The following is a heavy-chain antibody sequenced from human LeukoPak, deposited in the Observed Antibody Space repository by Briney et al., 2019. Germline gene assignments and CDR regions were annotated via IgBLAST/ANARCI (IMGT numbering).Heavy chain of an antibody. J-gene: IGHJ3*02. CDR3: ARDKNWGSGAFDI. V-gene: IGHV3-21*01. D-gene: IGHD7-27*01. CDR1: GFTFSSYS. CDR2: ISISSSYL. Sequence: GGSLRLSCAASGFTFSSYSMIWVRQAPGKGLEWASSISISSSYLYYADSVKGRFTISRDNAKNSLYLQMNSLRAEDTAVYYCARDKNWGSGAFDIWGQGTMVTVSS.